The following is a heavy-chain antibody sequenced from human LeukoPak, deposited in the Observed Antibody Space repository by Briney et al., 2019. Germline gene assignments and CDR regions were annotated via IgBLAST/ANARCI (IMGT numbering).Heavy chain of an antibody. CDR2: IIPILGIA. V-gene: IGHV1-69*04. D-gene: IGHD3-9*01. Sequence: ASVKVSCKASGGTFSSYAISWVRQAPGQGLEWMGRIIPILGIANYAQKFQGRVTITADKSTSTPYMELSSLRSEDTAVYYCASQYYDILTGYYREFDYWGQGTLVTVSS. CDR3: ASQYYDILTGYYREFDY. CDR1: GGTFSSYA. J-gene: IGHJ4*02.